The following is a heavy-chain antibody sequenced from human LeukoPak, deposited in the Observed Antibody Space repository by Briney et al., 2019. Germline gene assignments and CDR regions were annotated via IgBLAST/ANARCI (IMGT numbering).Heavy chain of an antibody. Sequence: PSETLSLTCTVSGGSISSYYWSWIRQPPGKGLEWIGYIYYSVSTNYNPSLKSRVTISVDTSKNQFSLKLSSVTAADTAVYYCARDLGELLFGGFDYWGQGTLVTVSS. J-gene: IGHJ4*02. CDR3: ARDLGELLFGGFDY. CDR2: IYYSVST. D-gene: IGHD3-10*01. CDR1: GGSISSYY. V-gene: IGHV4-59*01.